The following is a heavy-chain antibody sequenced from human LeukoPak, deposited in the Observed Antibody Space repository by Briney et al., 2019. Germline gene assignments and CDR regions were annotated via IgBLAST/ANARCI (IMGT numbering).Heavy chain of an antibody. CDR2: IYYSGST. Sequence: PSETLSLTCTVSGGSISSYYWSWIRQPPGKGLEWIGYIYYSGSTNYNPSLKSRVTISVDTSKNQFSLKLSSVTAADTAVYYCARSYYYDSSGPGYWGQGTLVTVSS. J-gene: IGHJ4*02. CDR3: ARSYYYDSSGPGY. D-gene: IGHD3-22*01. V-gene: IGHV4-59*01. CDR1: GGSISSYY.